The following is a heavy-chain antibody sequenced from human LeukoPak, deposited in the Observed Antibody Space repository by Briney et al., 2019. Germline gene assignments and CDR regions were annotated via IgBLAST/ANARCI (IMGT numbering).Heavy chain of an antibody. Sequence: GGSLRLSCAASGFTFSIYAMSWVRQAPGKGLEWVLGISGGGGGTYYADSVKGRFTISRDNSKNTLYLQMNSLRAEDTAVYYCAKEQSSSEGYNWSDPWGQGTLVTVSS. CDR3: AKEQSSSEGYNWSDP. CDR1: GFTFSIYA. J-gene: IGHJ5*02. D-gene: IGHD6-19*01. CDR2: ISGGGGGT. V-gene: IGHV3-23*01.